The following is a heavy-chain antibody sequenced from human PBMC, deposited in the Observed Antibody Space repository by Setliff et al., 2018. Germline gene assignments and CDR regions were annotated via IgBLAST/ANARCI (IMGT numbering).Heavy chain of an antibody. J-gene: IGHJ3*02. D-gene: IGHD2-2*01. CDR3: VRDRAAFVVGPPTAAFDI. CDR2: ISGYNGYT. CDR1: GYTFAKYG. Sequence: GASVKVSCKAFGYTFAKYGTSWVRQAPGQGLEWMGWISGYNGYTVYAQKLQGRVTLTTDTSTGTAYMEVRSLRSDDTAQYYCVRDRAAFVVGPPTAAFDIWGQGTMVTVSS. V-gene: IGHV1-18*01.